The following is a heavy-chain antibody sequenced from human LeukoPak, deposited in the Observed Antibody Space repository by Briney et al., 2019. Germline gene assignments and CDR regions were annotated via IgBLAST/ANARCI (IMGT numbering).Heavy chain of an antibody. CDR1: GYTFTSNY. Sequence: GASVKVSCKASGYTFTSNYIHWVRQAPGQGLEWMGRIDPNTGGTKSAKNFQGRVTMTRDTSISTAYMALSGLRSDDTAVYYCASLYDIVGTTVDYWGQGTLVTVSS. CDR3: ASLYDIVGTTVDY. J-gene: IGHJ4*02. D-gene: IGHD1-26*01. V-gene: IGHV1-2*06. CDR2: IDPNTGGT.